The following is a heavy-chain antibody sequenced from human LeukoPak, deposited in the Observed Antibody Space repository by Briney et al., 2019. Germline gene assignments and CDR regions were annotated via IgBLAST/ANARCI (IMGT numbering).Heavy chain of an antibody. CDR2: INAGNGNT. J-gene: IGHJ4*02. V-gene: IGHV1-3*01. CDR3: ARPRTLWFGELSLTY. CDR1: GYTFTSYA. D-gene: IGHD3-10*01. Sequence: GASVKVSCKASGYTFTSYAMHWVRQAPGQRLEWMGWINAGNGNTKYSQKFQGRVTITRDTCASTAYMELSSLRSEDTAVYYCARPRTLWFGELSLTYWGQGTLVTVSS.